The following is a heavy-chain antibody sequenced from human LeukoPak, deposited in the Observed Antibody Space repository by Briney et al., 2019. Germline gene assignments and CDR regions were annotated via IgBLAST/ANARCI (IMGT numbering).Heavy chain of an antibody. J-gene: IGHJ4*02. V-gene: IGHV3-7*04. CDR1: GFSLSSYW. Sequence: PGGSLRLSCAASGFSLSSYWMSWVRQAPGNGLEWVANIKQDGSEKYYGDSVKGRSTISRDNAKNSLYLQMNSLRAEDTAVYYCARWDSGNYYGIGDWGQGTLVTVSS. CDR3: ARWDSGNYYGIGD. D-gene: IGHD1-26*01. CDR2: IKQDGSEK.